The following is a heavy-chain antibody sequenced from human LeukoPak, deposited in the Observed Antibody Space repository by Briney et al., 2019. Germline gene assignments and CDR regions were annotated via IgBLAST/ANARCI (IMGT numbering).Heavy chain of an antibody. CDR1: GYSFTSYW. CDR3: ASYAGYSSSWYYFDY. J-gene: IGHJ4*02. Sequence: GESLKISCKGSGYSFTSYWIGRVRQMPGKGLEWMGSIYPGDSDTRYSPSFQGQVTISADKSISTAYLQWSSLKASDTAMYYCASYAGYSSSWYYFDYWGQGTLVTVSS. V-gene: IGHV5-51*01. CDR2: IYPGDSDT. D-gene: IGHD6-13*01.